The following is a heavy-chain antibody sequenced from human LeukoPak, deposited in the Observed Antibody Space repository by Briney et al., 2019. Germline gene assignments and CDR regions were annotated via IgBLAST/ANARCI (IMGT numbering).Heavy chain of an antibody. CDR2: INHSGST. J-gene: IGHJ3*02. V-gene: IGHV4-34*01. CDR1: GGSFSGYY. CDR3: ARDPITGDAFDI. Sequence: PSETLSLTCAVYGGSFSGYYWSWIRQPPGKGLEWIGEINHSGSTNYNPSLKSRVTISVDTSKNQFSLKLSSVTAADTAVYYCARDPITGDAFDIWGQGTMVTVSS. D-gene: IGHD5-24*01.